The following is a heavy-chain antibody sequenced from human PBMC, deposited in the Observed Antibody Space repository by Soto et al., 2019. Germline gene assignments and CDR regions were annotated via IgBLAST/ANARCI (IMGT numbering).Heavy chain of an antibody. J-gene: IGHJ4*02. D-gene: IGHD6-6*01. V-gene: IGHV3-11*06. Sequence: QVQLVESGGGLVKPGGSLRLSCAASGFTFSDYYMSWIRQAPGKGLEWVSYISSSSSYTNYADSVKGRFTVSRDNAKNSLYLQMNSLRAEDTAIYCCARDHSDSSVVDYWGQGTLVTVSS. CDR3: ARDHSDSSVVDY. CDR2: ISSSSSYT. CDR1: GFTFSDYY.